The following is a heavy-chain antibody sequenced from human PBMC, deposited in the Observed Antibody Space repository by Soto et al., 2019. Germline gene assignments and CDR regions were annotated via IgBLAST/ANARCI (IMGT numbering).Heavy chain of an antibody. CDR1: GFSFSDYG. D-gene: IGHD6-19*01. Sequence: QVQLEESGGNVVQPGRSLRLSCAASGFSFSDYGMHWVRQAPGKGLESVALLSYDGDKEYYADSVKGRFTISRDNSKNTVLLQMNSQRPEDTAVDDRGKDLKGEQWLGVMHYWGQGTLVTVSS. CDR2: LSYDGDKE. CDR3: GKDLKGEQWLGVMHY. V-gene: IGHV3-30*18. J-gene: IGHJ4*02.